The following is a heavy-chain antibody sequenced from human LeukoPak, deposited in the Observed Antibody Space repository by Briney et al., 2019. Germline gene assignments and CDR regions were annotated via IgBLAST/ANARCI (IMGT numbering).Heavy chain of an antibody. CDR1: GLGFIIQN. D-gene: IGHD5-24*01. J-gene: IGHJ3*02. V-gene: IGHV3-13*01. CDR3: VKVGRRMATRSAFDI. Sequence: GGSLGFSWLASGLGFIIQNLTWFRQFTGKGLEWASAIGTAGDTYYLDSVKGRFTISRENAENSLYLQMNSLRAGDTAIYYCVKVGRRMATRSAFDIWGQGTMVTVSS. CDR2: IGTAGDT.